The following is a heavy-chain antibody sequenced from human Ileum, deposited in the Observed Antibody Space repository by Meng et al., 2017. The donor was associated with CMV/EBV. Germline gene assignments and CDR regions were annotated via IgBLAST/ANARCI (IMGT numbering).Heavy chain of an antibody. CDR2: IYSGGST. V-gene: IGHV3-66*02. Sequence: GGSLRLSCAASGFTVSSNYMSWVRQAPGKGLEWVSVIYSGGSTYYADSVKGRFTISRDNSKNTLYLQMNSLRAEDTAVYYCARDSLTKEYYDFWSGPTGYFGYWGQGTLVTVSS. J-gene: IGHJ4*02. CDR1: GFTVSSNY. CDR3: ARDSLTKEYYDFWSGPTGYFGY. D-gene: IGHD3-3*01.